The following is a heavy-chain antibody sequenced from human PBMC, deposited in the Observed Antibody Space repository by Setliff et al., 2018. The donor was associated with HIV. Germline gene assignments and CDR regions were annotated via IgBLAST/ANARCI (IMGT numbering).Heavy chain of an antibody. CDR1: GYTFTSYF. Sequence: VKVSCKAFGYTFTSYFLHWVRQAPGQGLEWLGIIDPNGGATNNAQKLQGRLTVATDTSTGTLYMELSNLRSDDSAVYYCARAGGGATDQAFDIWGQGTMVTVSS. CDR3: ARAGGGATDQAFDI. CDR2: IDPNGGAT. J-gene: IGHJ3*02. V-gene: IGHV1-46*01. D-gene: IGHD2-2*01.